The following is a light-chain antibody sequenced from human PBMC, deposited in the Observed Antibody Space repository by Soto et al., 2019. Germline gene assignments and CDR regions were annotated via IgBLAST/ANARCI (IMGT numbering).Light chain of an antibody. CDR1: QSVSSN. CDR3: QQYNNWPPWT. Sequence: EIVMTQSPATLSVSPGERATLSCRASQSVSSNLAWYQQKPGQAPRRLIYGASTRATGIPARFSGSGSWTAFYLTISSMLSADFAVYYCQQYNNWPPWTFGQGTKVEIK. V-gene: IGKV3-15*01. CDR2: GAS. J-gene: IGKJ1*01.